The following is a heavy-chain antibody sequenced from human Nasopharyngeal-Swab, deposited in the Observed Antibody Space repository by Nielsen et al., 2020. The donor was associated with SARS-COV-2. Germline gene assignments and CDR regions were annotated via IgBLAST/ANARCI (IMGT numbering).Heavy chain of an antibody. D-gene: IGHD6-19*01. CDR2: ITPIFGTA. V-gene: IGHV1-69*13. CDR1: GGTFSSYA. CDR3: ARESKKVAGLPNYYYYGMDV. Sequence: SVKVSCKASGGTFSSYAISWVRQAPGQGLEWMGGITPIFGTANYAQKFQGRVTITADESTSTAYMELSSLRSEDTAVYYCARESKKVAGLPNYYYYGMDVWGQGTTVTVSS. J-gene: IGHJ6*02.